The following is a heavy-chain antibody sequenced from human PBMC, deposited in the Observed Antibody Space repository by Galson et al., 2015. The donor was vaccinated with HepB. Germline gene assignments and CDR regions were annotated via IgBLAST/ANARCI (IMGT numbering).Heavy chain of an antibody. CDR1: GFTFSSYG. CDR3: ASAPFGVVHFDY. D-gene: IGHD3-3*01. V-gene: IGHV3-33*01. Sequence: LRLSCAASGFTFSSYGMHWVRQAPGKGLEWVAVIWCDGSNKYYADSVKGRFTISRDNSKNTLYLQMNSLRAEDTAVYYCASAPFGVVHFDYWGQGTLVTVSS. J-gene: IGHJ4*02. CDR2: IWCDGSNK.